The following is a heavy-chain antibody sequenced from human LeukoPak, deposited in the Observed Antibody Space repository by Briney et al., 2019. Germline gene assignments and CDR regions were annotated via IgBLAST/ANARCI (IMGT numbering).Heavy chain of an antibody. D-gene: IGHD3-10*01. V-gene: IGHV4-38-2*01. CDR2: INHSGST. CDR3: ARGFYYGSGSYFSPVDY. J-gene: IGHJ4*02. Sequence: SETPSPPLAGSGFSISSGFYWGWCPPPPRKGLGGFGSINHSGSTYYNPSLKSRVTISVDTSKNQFSLKLSSVTAADTAVYYCARGFYYGSGSYFSPVDYWGQGTLVTVSS. CDR1: GFSISSGFY.